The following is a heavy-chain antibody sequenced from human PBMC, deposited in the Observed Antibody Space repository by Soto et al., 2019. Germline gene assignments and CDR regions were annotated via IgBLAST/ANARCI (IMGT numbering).Heavy chain of an antibody. Sequence: SETLSLTCAISGVSFSGYYWSWIRQPPGKGLEWIGEIDHGGSTKYNPSLKSRVTISVDTSKRQFSLNLRSVTAADTAVYYCARAPKPITMIRKQPYYFDYWGHGTLVTSPQ. V-gene: IGHV4-34*01. J-gene: IGHJ4*01. CDR1: GVSFSGYY. CDR3: ARAPKPITMIRKQPYYFDY. CDR2: IDHGGST. D-gene: IGHD3-22*01.